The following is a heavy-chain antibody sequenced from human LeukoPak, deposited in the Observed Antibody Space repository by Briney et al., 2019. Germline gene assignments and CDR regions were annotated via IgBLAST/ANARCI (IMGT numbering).Heavy chain of an antibody. CDR2: ISYDGSNK. J-gene: IGHJ4*02. CDR3: AKDHLHYPFDY. Sequence: PGGSLRLSCAASGFTFSSYAMHWVRQAPGKGLEWVAVISYDGSNKYYADSVKGRFTISRDNSKNTLYLQMNSLRAEDTAVYYCAKDHLHYPFDYWGQGTLVTVSS. D-gene: IGHD3-10*01. V-gene: IGHV3-30-3*01. CDR1: GFTFSSYA.